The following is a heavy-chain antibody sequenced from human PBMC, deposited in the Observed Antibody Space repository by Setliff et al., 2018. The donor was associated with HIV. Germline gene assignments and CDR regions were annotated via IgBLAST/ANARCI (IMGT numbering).Heavy chain of an antibody. CDR3: TRTLRYFDWLLSDYYYYGMDV. CDR2: INWNGGTT. D-gene: IGHD3-9*01. J-gene: IGHJ6*02. V-gene: IGHV3-20*04. CDR1: GFNFDDYG. Sequence: GSLRLSCAASGFNFDDYGMTWVRQAPGKGLEWVSGINWNGGTTGYADSVKGRFTISRDNAKNSLSLQMDSLRAEDTALYYCTRTLRYFDWLLSDYYYYGMDVWGQGTTVTVSS.